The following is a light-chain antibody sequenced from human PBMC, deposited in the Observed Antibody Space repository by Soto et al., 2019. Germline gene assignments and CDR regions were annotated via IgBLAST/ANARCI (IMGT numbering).Light chain of an antibody. CDR2: AAS. Sequence: DIHMTQSPSCLSAVVGDRVTIAGVASRGIGDRLAWFQQKPGKAPQFLIQAASNLQSGVPSRFSGSGSGTEFILSINSLQPEDIATYYCLQVSSFPRTFGQGTKVDIK. CDR1: RGIGDR. J-gene: IGKJ1*01. V-gene: IGKV1-12*01. CDR3: LQVSSFPRT.